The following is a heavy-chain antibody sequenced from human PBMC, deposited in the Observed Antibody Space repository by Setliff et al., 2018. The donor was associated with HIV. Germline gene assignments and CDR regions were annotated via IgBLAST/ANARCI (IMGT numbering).Heavy chain of an antibody. V-gene: IGHV7-4-1*02. CDR1: GYTFATYA. CDR2: INTNTGNP. CDR3: AREVVVAGVHYYNMDV. J-gene: IGHJ6*03. D-gene: IGHD2-15*01. Sequence: GASVKVSCKASGYTFATYAMNWVRQAPGQGLEWMGWINTNTGNPTYAQGFTGRFVFSLDTSVSTAYLQISSLKAEDTAVYYCAREVVVAGVHYYNMDVWGKGTTVTVS.